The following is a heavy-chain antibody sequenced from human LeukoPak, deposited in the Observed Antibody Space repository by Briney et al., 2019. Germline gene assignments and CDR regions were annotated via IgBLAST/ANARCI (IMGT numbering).Heavy chain of an antibody. D-gene: IGHD6-13*01. CDR1: GGSISSGSYY. Sequence: PSGTLSLTCAVSGGSISSGSYYWSWIRQPAGKGLEWIGRIYTSGSTNYNPSLKSRVTISVDTSKNQFSLKLSSVTAADTAVYYCARDPSSWYYMDVWGKGTTVTISS. CDR3: ARDPSSWYYMDV. V-gene: IGHV4-61*02. CDR2: IYTSGST. J-gene: IGHJ6*03.